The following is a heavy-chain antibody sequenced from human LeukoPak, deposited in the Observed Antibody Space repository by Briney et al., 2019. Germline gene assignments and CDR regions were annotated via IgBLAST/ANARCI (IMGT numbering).Heavy chain of an antibody. D-gene: IGHD2-15*01. CDR1: GGSISSYY. Sequence: SETLSLTCTVSGGSISSYYWNWIRQPPGKGLEWIGYIYYSGSTKYNPSLKSRVTISVDTSKNQFSLKLSSVTAADTAVYYCASGYCSGGSCYQPLVYFDYWGQGTLVTVSS. CDR3: ASGYCSGGSCYQPLVYFDY. J-gene: IGHJ4*02. CDR2: IYYSGST. V-gene: IGHV4-59*01.